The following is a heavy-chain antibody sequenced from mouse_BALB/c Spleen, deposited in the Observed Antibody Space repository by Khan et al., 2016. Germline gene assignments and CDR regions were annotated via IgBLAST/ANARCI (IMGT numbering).Heavy chain of an antibody. Sequence: QVQLKQSGAELMKPGASVKISCKATGYTFSSYWIEWVKQRPGHGLEWIGEILPGSDSTNYDEKFKGKATFTADTSSNTAYMQLSSLPSDDSTVYYYARSRLYCDYGGQGTTLTVSS. V-gene: IGHV1-9*01. J-gene: IGHJ2*01. CDR3: ARSRLYCDY. D-gene: IGHD3-2*02. CDR2: ILPGSDST. CDR1: GYTFSSYW.